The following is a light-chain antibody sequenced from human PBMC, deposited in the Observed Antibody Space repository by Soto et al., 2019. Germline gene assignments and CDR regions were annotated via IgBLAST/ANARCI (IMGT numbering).Light chain of an antibody. J-gene: IGKJ4*01. CDR2: AES. CDR1: QGIAGS. V-gene: IGKV1-9*01. Sequence: DIQKTQPPSSLSASVGDRVTITCRASQGIAGSLAWYQQKPGKPPKLLIYAESTLQSGVPSRFSGSGSGTRGSLTISSLQPEDFATYYCQQVKSYPRTFGGGTKV. CDR3: QQVKSYPRT.